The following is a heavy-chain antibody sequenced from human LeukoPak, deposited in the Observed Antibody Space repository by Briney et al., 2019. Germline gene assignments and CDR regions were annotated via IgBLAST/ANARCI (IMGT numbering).Heavy chain of an antibody. D-gene: IGHD3-16*02. CDR2: IYYSGST. CDR1: GGSISSGDYY. Sequence: SETLSLTCTVSGGSISSGDYYWSWIRQPPGKGLEWIGYIYYSGSTYYNPSLKSRVTISVDTSKNQFSLKLSSVTAADTAVYYCARDRGIMITFGGVIRYFDYWGQGTLVTVSS. V-gene: IGHV4-30-4*01. CDR3: ARDRGIMITFGGVIRYFDY. J-gene: IGHJ4*02.